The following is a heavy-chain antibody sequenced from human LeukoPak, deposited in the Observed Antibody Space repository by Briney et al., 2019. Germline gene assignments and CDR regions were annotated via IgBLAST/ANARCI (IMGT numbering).Heavy chain of an antibody. CDR3: ARDGLGLEWLLRENDAFDI. CDR1: GFTFSSYS. Sequence: KPGGSLRLSCAASGFTFSSYSMNWVRQAPGKGLGWVSSISSSSSYIYYADSVKGRFTISRDNAKNSLYLQMNSLRAEDTAVYYCARDGLGLEWLLRENDAFDIWGQGTMVTVSS. J-gene: IGHJ3*02. V-gene: IGHV3-21*01. CDR2: ISSSSSYI. D-gene: IGHD3-3*01.